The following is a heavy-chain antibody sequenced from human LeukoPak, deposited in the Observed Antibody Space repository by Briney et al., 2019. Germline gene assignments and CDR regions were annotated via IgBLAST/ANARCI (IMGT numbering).Heavy chain of an antibody. Sequence: GESLKISCQGSGYSFTSYWIGWVRQMPGKGLEWMGIIYPGDSDTRYNPSFQGQVTISADKSISTAYLQWSSLKASDTAMYYCARRGYGGNFRWWFDPWGQGTLVTVSS. CDR2: IYPGDSDT. CDR3: ARRGYGGNFRWWFDP. V-gene: IGHV5-51*01. J-gene: IGHJ5*02. D-gene: IGHD4-23*01. CDR1: GYSFTSYW.